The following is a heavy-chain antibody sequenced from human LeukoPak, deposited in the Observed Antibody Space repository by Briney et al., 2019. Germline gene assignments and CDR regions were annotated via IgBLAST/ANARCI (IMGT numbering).Heavy chain of an antibody. V-gene: IGHV4-34*01. D-gene: IGHD3-9*01. Sequence: SETLSLTCAVYGGSFSGYYWSWIRQPPGKGLEWIGEINHSGSTNYNPSLKSRVTISVDMSKNQFSLKLSSVTAADTAVYYCARCRSGYDILTGYYSQIYWFDPWGQGTLVTVSS. CDR3: ARCRSGYDILTGYYSQIYWFDP. CDR1: GGSFSGYY. J-gene: IGHJ5*02. CDR2: INHSGST.